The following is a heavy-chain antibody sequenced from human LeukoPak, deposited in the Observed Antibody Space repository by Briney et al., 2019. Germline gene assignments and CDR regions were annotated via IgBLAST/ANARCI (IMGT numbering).Heavy chain of an antibody. J-gene: IGHJ4*02. D-gene: IGHD6-13*01. CDR2: ISAYNGNT. Sequence: GASVKVSCKASGYTFTGYYMHWVRQAPGQGLEWMGWISAYNGNTNYAQKLQGRVTMTTDTSTSTAYMELRSLRSDDTAVYYCARAYSSSWKGWVYYFDYWGQGTLVTVSS. CDR3: ARAYSSSWKGWVYYFDY. V-gene: IGHV1-18*04. CDR1: GYTFTGYY.